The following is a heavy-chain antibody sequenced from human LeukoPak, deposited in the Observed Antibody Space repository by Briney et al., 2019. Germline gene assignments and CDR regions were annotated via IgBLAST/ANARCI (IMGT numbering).Heavy chain of an antibody. Sequence: GGSLRLSCAVSGFIVSGNYMSWVRQSPGKGLEWVSLIYSGGTTYYADSVKGRFTISRDNSKNTLYLQMNSLRSEDTAVYYCATDGITMVRGVIILPGEYWGQGTLVTVSS. D-gene: IGHD3-10*01. J-gene: IGHJ4*02. CDR2: IYSGGTT. V-gene: IGHV3-53*05. CDR3: ATDGITMVRGVIILPGEY. CDR1: GFIVSGNY.